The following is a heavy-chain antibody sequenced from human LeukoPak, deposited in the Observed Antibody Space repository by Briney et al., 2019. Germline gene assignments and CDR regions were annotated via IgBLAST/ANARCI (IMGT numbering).Heavy chain of an antibody. CDR1: GYTFTGYY. J-gene: IGHJ4*02. CDR2: INPNSGGT. V-gene: IGHV1-2*04. D-gene: IGHD3-10*01. CDR3: ARDGAGSGSKYDY. Sequence: RASVKVSCKASGYTFTGYYMHWVRQAPGQGLEWMGWINPNSGGTSYAQKFQGWVAMTRDTSISTAYMELSRLRSDDTAVYYCARDGAGSGSKYDYWGQGTLVTVSS.